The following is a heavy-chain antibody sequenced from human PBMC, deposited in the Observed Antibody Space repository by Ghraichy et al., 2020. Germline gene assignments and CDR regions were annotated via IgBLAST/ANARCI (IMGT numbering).Heavy chain of an antibody. V-gene: IGHV3-23*01. CDR1: GFSFSAYA. CDR3: AKEGGRLGEGAFDV. D-gene: IGHD3-10*01. CDR2: IGGSGGDGT. J-gene: IGHJ3*01. Sequence: GSLRLSCAASGFSFSAYAMAWVRQAPGQGLEWVAHIGGSGGDGTFYADSVKGRFTISRDKSKRTMYLQMNSLRADDTAVYYCAKEGGRLGEGAFDVWGQGTKVTVSS.